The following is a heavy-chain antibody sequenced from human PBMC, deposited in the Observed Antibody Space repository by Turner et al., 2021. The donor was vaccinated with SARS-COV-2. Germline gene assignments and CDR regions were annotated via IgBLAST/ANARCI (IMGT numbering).Heavy chain of an antibody. CDR2: ISYDGSNK. V-gene: IGHV3-30-3*01. CDR3: ARGRVGNYYYGMDV. J-gene: IGHJ6*02. CDR1: GFTFSSYA. Sequence: QVQLVESGGGVVQPGRSLRLSCAASGFTFSSYAMHWVRQAPGKGLEWVALISYDGSNKYYADSEKGRFTISRDNSKNTLYLQMNSLRAEDTAVYYCARGRVGNYYYGMDVWGQGTTVTVSS.